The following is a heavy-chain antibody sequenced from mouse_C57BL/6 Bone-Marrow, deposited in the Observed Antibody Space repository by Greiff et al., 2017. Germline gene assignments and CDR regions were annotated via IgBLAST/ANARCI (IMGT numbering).Heavy chain of an antibody. CDR1: GYTFTDYY. J-gene: IGHJ3*01. D-gene: IGHD2-13*01. V-gene: IGHV1-19*01. CDR2: IYPYNGGT. CDR3: ARGDWFAY. Sequence: EVQLQESGPVLVKPGASVKLSCKASGYTFTDYYMNWVKQSHGKSLEWIGVIYPYNGGTSYNKKFKGKATLTVDKSSSTAYMESNSLASKDSAVYYCARGDWFAYWGQGTLVTVSA.